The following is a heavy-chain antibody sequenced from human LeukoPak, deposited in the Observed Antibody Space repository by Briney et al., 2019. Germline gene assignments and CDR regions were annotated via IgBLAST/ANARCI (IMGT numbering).Heavy chain of an antibody. CDR1: RYTFTSYD. V-gene: IGHV1-8*01. D-gene: IGHD6-6*01. CDR2: MNPNSGNA. CDR3: ARGRYSSSSAADY. J-gene: IGHJ4*02. Sequence: ASVKVSCKASRYTFTSYDINWVRQATGQGLEWMGWMNPNSGNAGYAQKFQGRVTMTRNTSISTAYMELSSLRSEDTAVYYCARGRYSSSSAADYWGQGTLVTVSS.